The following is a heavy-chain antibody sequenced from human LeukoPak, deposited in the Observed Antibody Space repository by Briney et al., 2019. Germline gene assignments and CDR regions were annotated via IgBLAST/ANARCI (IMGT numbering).Heavy chain of an antibody. D-gene: IGHD2-8*02. J-gene: IGHJ4*02. Sequence: GGSLRLSCAASGFTVSRHTINWVRQAPGKGREWVSAIGGSGGRTDYADAVKGRFTISRDNSRNTLYLQMTSLRAEATAVYYCVRDTGVSAYNDYWGQGTLVTVSS. CDR2: IGGSGGRT. CDR1: GFTVSRHT. CDR3: VRDTGVSAYNDY. V-gene: IGHV3-23*01.